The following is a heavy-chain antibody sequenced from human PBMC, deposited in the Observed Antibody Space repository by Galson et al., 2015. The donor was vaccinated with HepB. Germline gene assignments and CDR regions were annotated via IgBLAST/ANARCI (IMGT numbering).Heavy chain of an antibody. CDR1: GFSFDDYA. D-gene: IGHD2-15*01. CDR3: AKDRGGGLGWFDP. J-gene: IGHJ5*02. CDR2: ISWNSGSI. Sequence: SLRLSCAASGFSFDDYAMHWVRQVPGKGLEWVSGISWNSGSIGYADSVKGRFTISRDNAKNSLYLQMNSLRAEDTALYYCAKDRGGGLGWFDPWGQGTLVTVSS. V-gene: IGHV3-9*01.